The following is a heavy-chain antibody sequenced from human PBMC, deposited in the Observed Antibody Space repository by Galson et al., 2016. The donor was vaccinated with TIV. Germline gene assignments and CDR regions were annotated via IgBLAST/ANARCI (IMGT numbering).Heavy chain of an antibody. CDR3: RARGDSRAHDVFDF. CDR1: GFTFSNFW. CDR2: IKTDGSRT. Sequence: SLRLSCAASGFTFSNFWMHWVRQVPGKGLVWVSRIKTDGSRTDYVDSVEGRFTISRDYVKNTVYLQMDSLRAEDTAVYYCRARGDSRAHDVFDFWGHGTMVTVSS. V-gene: IGHV3-74*01. D-gene: IGHD3-3*01. J-gene: IGHJ3*01.